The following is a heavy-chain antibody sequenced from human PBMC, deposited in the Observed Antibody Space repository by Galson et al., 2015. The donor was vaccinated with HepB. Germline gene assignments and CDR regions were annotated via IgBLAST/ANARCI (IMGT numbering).Heavy chain of an antibody. Sequence: SVKVSCKASGYTFTSYYMHWVRQAPGQGLEWMGIINPSGGSTSYAQKLQGRVTMTRDTSTSTVYMELSSLRSEDTAVYYCAGVGKDGSGRLAFDIWGQGTMVTVSS. J-gene: IGHJ3*02. V-gene: IGHV1-46*04. D-gene: IGHD3-10*01. CDR1: GYTFTSYY. CDR3: AGVGKDGSGRLAFDI. CDR2: INPSGGST.